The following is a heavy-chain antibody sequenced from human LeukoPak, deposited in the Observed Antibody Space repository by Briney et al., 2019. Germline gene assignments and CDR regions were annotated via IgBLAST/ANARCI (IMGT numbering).Heavy chain of an antibody. CDR2: ISAYNGNT. Sequence: ASVKVSCKASGYTFTSYGISWVRQAPGQGLEWMGWISAYNGNTNYAQKLQGRVTMTTDTSTSTAYMELSRLRSDDTAVYYCARDSGDITMIVDNWFDPWGQGTLVTVSS. D-gene: IGHD3-22*01. J-gene: IGHJ5*02. V-gene: IGHV1-18*01. CDR1: GYTFTSYG. CDR3: ARDSGDITMIVDNWFDP.